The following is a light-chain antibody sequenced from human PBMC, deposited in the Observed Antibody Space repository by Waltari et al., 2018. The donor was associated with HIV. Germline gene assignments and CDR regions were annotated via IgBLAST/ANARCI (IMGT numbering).Light chain of an antibody. CDR3: MQALGTPRVT. V-gene: IGKV2-28*01. J-gene: IGKJ2*01. Sequence: DFVMTQSPLSLPVTPGEPASISCRSSQSLLHNNGYNYLDWYLQKPGQSPQLLIYLGSNRASGVPDRFSGSGSGTHFTLKISRVEAEDVGVYYCMQALGTPRVTFS. CDR1: QSLLHNNGYNY. CDR2: LGS.